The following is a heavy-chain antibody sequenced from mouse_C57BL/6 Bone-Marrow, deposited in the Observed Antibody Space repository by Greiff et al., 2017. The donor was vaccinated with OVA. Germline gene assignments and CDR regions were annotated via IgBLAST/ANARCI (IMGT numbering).Heavy chain of an antibody. J-gene: IGHJ3*01. D-gene: IGHD2-12*01. Sequence: ESGPGLVKPSQSLSLTCSVTGYSITSGYYWNWIRQFPGNKLEWMGYISYDGSNNYNPSLKNRISITRDTSKNQFFLKLNSVTTEDTATYYCARDYDVTWFAYWGQGTLVTVSA. CDR3: ARDYDVTWFAY. V-gene: IGHV3-6*01. CDR2: ISYDGSN. CDR1: GYSITSGYY.